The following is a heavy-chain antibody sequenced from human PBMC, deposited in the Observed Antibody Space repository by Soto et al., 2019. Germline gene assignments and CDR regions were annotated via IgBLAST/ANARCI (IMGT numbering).Heavy chain of an antibody. D-gene: IGHD2-21*02. V-gene: IGHV1-69*13. Sequence: GASVKVSCKASGGTFSSDAISWVRQAPGQGLEWMGGIIPIFGTANYAQKFQGRVTITADESTSTAYMELSSLRSEGTAVYYCARVGGGGGDWAWGQGTLVTVSS. J-gene: IGHJ5*02. CDR2: IIPIFGTA. CDR3: ARVGGGGGDWA. CDR1: GGTFSSDA.